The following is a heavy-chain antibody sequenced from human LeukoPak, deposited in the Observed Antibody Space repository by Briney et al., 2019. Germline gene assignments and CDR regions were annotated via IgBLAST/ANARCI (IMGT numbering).Heavy chain of an antibody. CDR3: ARLRAVAGLFDY. CDR1: GGSISSHY. CDR2: IYYSGST. V-gene: IGHV4-59*08. J-gene: IGHJ4*02. Sequence: PSETLSLTCTVSGGSISSHYWSWIRQPPGKGLEWIGYIYYSGSTNYNPSLKSRVTISVDTSKNQFSLKLSSVTAADAVVYYCARLRAVAGLFDYWGQGNLVTVTS. D-gene: IGHD6-19*01.